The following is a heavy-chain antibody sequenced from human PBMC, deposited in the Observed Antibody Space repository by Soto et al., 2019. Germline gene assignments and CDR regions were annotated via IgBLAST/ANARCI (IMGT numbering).Heavy chain of an antibody. D-gene: IGHD4-17*01. V-gene: IGHV3-15*01. CDR3: TTGPVTHYYSASGMDV. CDR1: GFPFSNAW. J-gene: IGHJ6*04. Sequence: GGSLRLSCAASGFPFSNAWMSWVRQSPGKGLEWVGRIKIKTDGGTTDYAAPVKGRFTISSDDSKNTLYLQMNSLKTEDTAVYYCTTGPVTHYYSASGMDVWGYGRSVTDSS. CDR2: IKIKTDGGTT.